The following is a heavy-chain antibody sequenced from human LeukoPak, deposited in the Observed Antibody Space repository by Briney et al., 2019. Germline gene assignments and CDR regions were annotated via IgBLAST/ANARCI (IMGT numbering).Heavy chain of an antibody. V-gene: IGHV3-64*01. Sequence: GGSLRLSCAASGFTFSSYAMHWVRQASGKGLEYVSAISSNGGSTYYANSVKGRFTISRDNSKNTLYLQMGSLRAEDMAVYYCARLGLARTADYWGQGTLVTVSS. D-gene: IGHD3-16*01. CDR3: ARLGLARTADY. J-gene: IGHJ4*02. CDR1: GFTFSSYA. CDR2: ISSNGGST.